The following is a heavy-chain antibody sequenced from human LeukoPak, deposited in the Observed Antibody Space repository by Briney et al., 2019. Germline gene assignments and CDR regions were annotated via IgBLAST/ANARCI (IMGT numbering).Heavy chain of an antibody. D-gene: IGHD5-18*01. CDR1: EFTVSSNY. CDR2: ISSGSGTI. V-gene: IGHV3-48*02. J-gene: IGHJ4*02. Sequence: PGGSLRLSCAASEFTVSSNYMSWVRQAPGKGLEWVSYISSGSGTIYYADSMRGRFTISRDNAKNSLYLQMNSLRDEDTAVYYCARDLGYNDDYWGQGTLVTVSS. CDR3: ARDLGYNDDY.